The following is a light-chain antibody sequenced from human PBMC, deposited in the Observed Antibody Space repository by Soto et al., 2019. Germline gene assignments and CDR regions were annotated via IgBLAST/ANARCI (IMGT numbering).Light chain of an antibody. CDR2: NNN. CDR1: TSNIGSNT. V-gene: IGLV1-44*01. J-gene: IGLJ2*01. Sequence: QSVLTQPPSASGTPGQTVIISCSGGTSNIGSNTVSWYHQHPGTAPKVLIYNNNQRPSVDSDRFSESTSGTSASLAIRGFQSDDEPDYYCSAWDDPLQGLLFGEGTKLTV. CDR3: SAWDDPLQGLL.